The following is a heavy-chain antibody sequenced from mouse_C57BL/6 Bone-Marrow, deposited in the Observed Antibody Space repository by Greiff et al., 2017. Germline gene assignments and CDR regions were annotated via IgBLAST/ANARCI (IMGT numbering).Heavy chain of an antibody. V-gene: IGHV5-2*01. CDR1: EYEFPSHD. J-gene: IGHJ4*01. CDR3: ASLVLYAMDY. CDR2: INSDGGSP. Sequence: EVQLQQSGGGLVQPGESLKLSCESNEYEFPSHDMSWVRKTPEQRLELVAAINSDGGSPYYPDTMERRFIISRDNTKRTLYLQMSSLRSEDTALYYCASLVLYAMDYWGQGTSVTVSS.